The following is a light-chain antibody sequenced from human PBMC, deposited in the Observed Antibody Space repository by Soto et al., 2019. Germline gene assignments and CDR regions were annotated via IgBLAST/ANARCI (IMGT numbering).Light chain of an antibody. CDR1: QTISSW. V-gene: IGKV1-5*03. CDR3: QQYDVYST. Sequence: DIQMTQSPSTLSGSVGDRVTITCRASQTISSWLAWYQQKPGKAPKLLIYKASTLQSGVPSRFSGSGYGTEFTLTISRLQPEDSATYYCQQYDVYSTFGQGTKVDIK. J-gene: IGKJ1*01. CDR2: KAS.